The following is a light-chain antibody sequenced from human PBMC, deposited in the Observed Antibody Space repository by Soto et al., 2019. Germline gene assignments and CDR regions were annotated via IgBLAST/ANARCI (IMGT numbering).Light chain of an antibody. V-gene: IGLV2-11*01. CDR2: DVS. CDR3: CSRAGTFTGV. CDR1: RSDVGGYNH. Sequence: QSALTQPRSVSGSPGQSVTISCTGTRSDVGGYNHVSWYQQYPGKAPKLMIYDVSKRPSGVPDRFSGSKSGNTASLTISGLQAEDEADYYCCSRAGTFTGVFGGGTKLTVL. J-gene: IGLJ3*02.